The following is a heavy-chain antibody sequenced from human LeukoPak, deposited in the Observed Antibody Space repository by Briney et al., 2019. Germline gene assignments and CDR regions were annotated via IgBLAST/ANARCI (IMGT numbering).Heavy chain of an antibody. J-gene: IGHJ4*02. V-gene: IGHV1-8*03. D-gene: IGHD1-26*01. Sequence: ASVKVSCKASGYTFTSYDINWVRQATGQGLEWMGWMNPNSGNTGYAQKFQGGVTITRNTSISTAYMELSSLRSEDTAVYYCARGGRSMWGFDYWGQGTLVTVSS. CDR2: MNPNSGNT. CDR3: ARGGRSMWGFDY. CDR1: GYTFTSYD.